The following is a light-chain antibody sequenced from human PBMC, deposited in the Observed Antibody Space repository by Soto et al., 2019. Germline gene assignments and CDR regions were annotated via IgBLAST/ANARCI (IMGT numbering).Light chain of an antibody. J-gene: IGLJ2*01. CDR3: AAWDDSLNGAV. Sequence: QSLLTQSPSASGTPGQRVTILCSGSSSNIGSEAVSWYQQLPGTAPRLLMYSNNQRPSGVPDRFSGSKSGTSASLAISGLQCEDEADYYCAAWDDSLNGAVFGGGTKVTVL. CDR1: SSNIGSEA. CDR2: SNN. V-gene: IGLV1-44*01.